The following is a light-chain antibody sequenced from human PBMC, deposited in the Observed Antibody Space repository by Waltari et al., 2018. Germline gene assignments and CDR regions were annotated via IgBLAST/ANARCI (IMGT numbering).Light chain of an antibody. CDR3: QQLNSYSSLT. J-gene: IGKJ4*01. CDR2: AAS. CDR1: QGISSY. Sequence: IQLTQSPSSLSASVGDRVTITCRASQGISSYLAWYQQKPGKAPKLLIYAASTLQSGVPSRFSSSGSRTDFTLTISSLQPEDCATYYCQQLNSYSSLTFGGGTKVEIK. V-gene: IGKV1-9*01.